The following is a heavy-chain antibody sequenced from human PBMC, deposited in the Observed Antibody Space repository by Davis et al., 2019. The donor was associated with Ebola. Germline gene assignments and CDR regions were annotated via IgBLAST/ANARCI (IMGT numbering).Heavy chain of an antibody. Sequence: PSETLSLTCTVSGYSISSGYYWGWIRQPPGKGLEWIGSIYHSGSTYYNPSLKSRVTISVDTSKNQFSLRLSSVTDADTAVYYCARHPPNLLHRGVYFDYWGQGTLVTVSS. CDR1: GYSISSGYY. V-gene: IGHV4-38-2*02. D-gene: IGHD3-22*01. CDR2: IYHSGST. J-gene: IGHJ4*02. CDR3: ARHPPNLLHRGVYFDY.